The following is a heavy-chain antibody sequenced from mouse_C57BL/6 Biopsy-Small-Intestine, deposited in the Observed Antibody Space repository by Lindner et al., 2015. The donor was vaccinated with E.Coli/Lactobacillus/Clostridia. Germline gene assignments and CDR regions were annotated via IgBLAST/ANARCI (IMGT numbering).Heavy chain of an antibody. D-gene: IGHD2-10*02. J-gene: IGHJ2*01. CDR2: ILPGSGST. CDR3: ARSGYGGDYFDY. V-gene: IGHV1-9*01. Sequence: VQLQESGAELMKPGASVKLSCKATGYTFTGCWMEWVKQRPGHGLEWIGEILPGSGSTKYNEKFKGKATFTEDTSSNTAYMQLSSLTTDDSAIYHCARSGYGGDYFDYWGQGTTLTVSS. CDR1: GYTFTGCW.